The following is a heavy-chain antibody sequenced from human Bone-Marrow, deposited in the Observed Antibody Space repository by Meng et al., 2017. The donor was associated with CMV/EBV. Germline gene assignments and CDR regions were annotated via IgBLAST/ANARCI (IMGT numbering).Heavy chain of an antibody. Sequence: GECLKISCAASGFSFSDNYMSWVRQTPGKGLEWVSIIYTDDATFYADSVKGRFTISRDNSKNTLYLQMNSLRAEDTAVYYCAKGRAAASYYFDYWGQGTLVTVSS. D-gene: IGHD6-13*01. V-gene: IGHV3-53*01. CDR3: AKGRAAASYYFDY. J-gene: IGHJ4*01. CDR2: IYTDDAT. CDR1: GFSFSDNY.